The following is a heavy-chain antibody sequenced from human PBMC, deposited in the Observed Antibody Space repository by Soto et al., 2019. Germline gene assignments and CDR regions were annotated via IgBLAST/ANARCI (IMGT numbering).Heavy chain of an antibody. CDR2: INPNSGGT. CDR3: ARGGDIVFIPATPDY. J-gene: IGHJ4*01. CDR1: GYTFIAYY. V-gene: IGHV1-2*02. Sequence: ASVKVSCKASGYTFIAYYMHWVRQAPGQGLEWMGWINPNSGGTSFAQKFQDRVTMTRDTSISTAYMELSRLRSDDTAVYYSARGGDIVFIPATPDYWGQ. D-gene: IGHD2-2*01.